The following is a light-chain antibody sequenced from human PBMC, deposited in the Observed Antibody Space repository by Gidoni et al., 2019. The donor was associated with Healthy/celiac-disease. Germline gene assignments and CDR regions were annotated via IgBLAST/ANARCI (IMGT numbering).Light chain of an antibody. CDR1: QDISNY. V-gene: IGKV1-33*01. CDR2: DAS. CDR3: QQYDNLPPYS. J-gene: IGKJ2*03. Sequence: DIQMTQSPSSLSASVGDRVTITCQASQDISNYLNWYQQKPGKAPKLLTYDASNLETGVPSRFSGSGSGTDFTFTISSLQPEDIATYYCQQYDNLPPYSFGQETKLEIK.